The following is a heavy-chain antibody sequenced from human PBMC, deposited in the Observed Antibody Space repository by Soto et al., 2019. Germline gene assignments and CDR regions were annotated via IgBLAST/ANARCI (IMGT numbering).Heavy chain of an antibody. D-gene: IGHD3-10*01. Sequence: QVQLQQWGAGLLKPSETLSLTCAVYGASLSVYYWTWIRQSPGKGLEWIAEINESGSPNYSPSLNSRVTTSIVTSKIPFSLTLSSVTAADTAVYYCGGGRHYGSGSYSIRSWFQYYFYIDVWGKGTTVTVSS. CDR3: GGGRHYGSGSYSIRSWFQYYFYIDV. CDR2: INESGSP. J-gene: IGHJ6*03. V-gene: IGHV4-34*01. CDR1: GASLSVYY.